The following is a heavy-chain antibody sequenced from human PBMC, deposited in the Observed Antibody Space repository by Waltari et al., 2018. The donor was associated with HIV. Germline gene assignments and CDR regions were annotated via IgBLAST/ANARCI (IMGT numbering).Heavy chain of an antibody. CDR1: GGSISSSSYY. V-gene: IGHV4-39*01. D-gene: IGHD3-22*01. CDR2: IYYSGTT. J-gene: IGHJ4*02. CDR3: ASLYSRGWEVDY. Sequence: QQQLQESGPGLVKPSETLSLTCTVSGGSISSSSYYWSWIRQPPGKGLEWIGTIYYSGTTYYNPSLKSRVTISVGTSKNQFSLKLSSVTAADTAVYYCASLYSRGWEVDYWGQGTLVTVSS.